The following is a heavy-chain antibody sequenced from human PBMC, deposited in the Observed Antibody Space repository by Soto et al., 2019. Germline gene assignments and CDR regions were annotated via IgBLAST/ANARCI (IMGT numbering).Heavy chain of an antibody. CDR3: ARGVSFSVAAAGLDFDY. CDR2: INPNSGGT. D-gene: IGHD6-13*01. CDR1: GYTFTGYY. V-gene: IGHV1-2*04. Sequence: ASVKVSCKASGYTFTGYYMHWVRQAPGQGLEWMGWINPNSGGTNYAQKFQGWVTMTRDTSISTAYMELSRLRSDDTAVYYCARGVSFSVAAAGLDFDYWGQGTLVTVSS. J-gene: IGHJ4*02.